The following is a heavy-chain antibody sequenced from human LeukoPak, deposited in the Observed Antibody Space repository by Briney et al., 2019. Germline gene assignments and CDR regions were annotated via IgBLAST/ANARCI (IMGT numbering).Heavy chain of an antibody. CDR3: ARGGYCSGGSCPFNAFDI. J-gene: IGHJ3*02. Sequence: GGSLRLSCAASGFTFSSYWMHWVRQAPGKGLVWVSRINSDGSSTSYADSVKGRFTISRDNAKNSLYLQMNSLRAEDTAVYYCARGGYCSGGSCPFNAFDIWGQGTMVTVSS. D-gene: IGHD2-15*01. V-gene: IGHV3-74*01. CDR1: GFTFSSYW. CDR2: INSDGSST.